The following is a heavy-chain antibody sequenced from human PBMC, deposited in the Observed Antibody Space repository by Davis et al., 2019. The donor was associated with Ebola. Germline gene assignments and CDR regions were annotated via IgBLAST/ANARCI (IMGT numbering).Heavy chain of an antibody. J-gene: IGHJ6*02. Sequence: GGSLRLSCTTSGFTFGDYAMTWVRQAPGKGLEWVSIIYSGGTTYYADSVKGRFTISRDNSRNTLFLQMNNLRADDTAVYYCARGDFYYGVDVWGQGTTVTVSS. CDR3: ARGDFYYGVDV. CDR2: IYSGGTT. CDR1: GFTFGDYA. V-gene: IGHV3-23*05.